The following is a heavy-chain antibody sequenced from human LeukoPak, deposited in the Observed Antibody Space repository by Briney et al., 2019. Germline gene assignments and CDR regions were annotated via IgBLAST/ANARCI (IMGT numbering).Heavy chain of an antibody. CDR2: IRYDGSNK. D-gene: IGHD5-12*01. CDR1: GFTFSSYG. J-gene: IGHJ4*02. V-gene: IGHV3-30*02. Sequence: GGSLRLSCAASGFTFSSYGMHWVRQAPGKGLEWVAFIRYDGSNKYYADSVKGRFTISRNNSKNTVYLQMNSLRVEDTAVYYCARGMNGYGGYDYWGQGALVTVSS. CDR3: ARGMNGYGGYDY.